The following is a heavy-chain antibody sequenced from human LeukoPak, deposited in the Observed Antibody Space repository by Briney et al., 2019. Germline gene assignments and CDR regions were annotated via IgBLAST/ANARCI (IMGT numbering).Heavy chain of an antibody. J-gene: IGHJ6*02. CDR1: GFTFSSYG. D-gene: IGHD5-12*01. Sequence: GRSLRLSCAASGFTFSSYGMHWVRQAPGKGLEWVAVISYDGSNKYYADSVKGRFTISRDNSKNTLYLQMNSLRGEDTAVYYCAKESLGGYYYYYYGMDVWGQGTTVTVSS. CDR2: ISYDGSNK. V-gene: IGHV3-30*18. CDR3: AKESLGGYYYYYYGMDV.